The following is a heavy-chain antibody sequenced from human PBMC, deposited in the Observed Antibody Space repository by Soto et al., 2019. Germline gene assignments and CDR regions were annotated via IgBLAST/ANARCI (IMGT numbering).Heavy chain of an antibody. Sequence: SETLSLTCAVYGVTFIGYYWSWILQPPGKGLEWIGEINHSGSTNYNPSLKSRVTISVDTSKNQFSLKLSSVTAADTAVYYCARVGTSLGQPNSSDPCGPAPRLTLYS. J-gene: IGHJ5*02. CDR1: GVTFIGYY. D-gene: IGHD3-3*01. V-gene: IGHV4-34*01. CDR3: ARVGTSLGQPNSSDP. CDR2: INHSGST.